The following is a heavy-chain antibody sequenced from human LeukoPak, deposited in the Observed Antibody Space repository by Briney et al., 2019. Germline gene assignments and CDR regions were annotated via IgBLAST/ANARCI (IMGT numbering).Heavy chain of an antibody. CDR2: IGTAGDT. J-gene: IGHJ3*02. CDR1: GFTFSSFD. CDR3: ASSIVGATGAFDI. V-gene: IGHV3-13*01. D-gene: IGHD1-26*01. Sequence: GGSLRLSCAASGFTFSSFDMHWVRQATGKGLEWVSVIGTAGDTYYPGSVKGRFTISRENAKNSLYLQMNSLRAGDTAVYYCASSIVGATGAFDIWGQGTMVTVSS.